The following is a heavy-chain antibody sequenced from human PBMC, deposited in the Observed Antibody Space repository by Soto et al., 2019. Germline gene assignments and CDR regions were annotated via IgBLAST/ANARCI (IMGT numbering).Heavy chain of an antibody. V-gene: IGHV3-64D*06. J-gene: IGHJ4*02. D-gene: IGHD5-18*01. CDR2: ISSNGGTT. Sequence: EVQLVESGGGLVQPGGSLRLSCSASGFTFSSYAMHWVRQAPGKGLEYVSAISSNGGTTYYADSVKGRFTISRDNSKNTLYLQMSSLRAEDTAVYYCLRDAYNSGYDYWGQGTLVTVSS. CDR3: LRDAYNSGYDY. CDR1: GFTFSSYA.